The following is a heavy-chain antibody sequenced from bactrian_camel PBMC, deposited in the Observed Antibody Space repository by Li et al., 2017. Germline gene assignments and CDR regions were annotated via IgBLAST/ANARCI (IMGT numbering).Heavy chain of an antibody. V-gene: IGHV3S31*01. J-gene: IGHJ4*01. CDR3: AAFWTVDRNWVAFRY. Sequence: DVQLVESGGGLVQPGGSLRLSCAASGFTFSSYAMFWVRQAPGKGLEWVSAINSGGGSTYYADSMKGRATISRDNAKNTLYLQMNSLNTEDTAVYYCAAFWTVDRNWVAFRYWGQGTQVTVS. CDR2: INSGGGST. D-gene: IGHD1*01. CDR1: GFTFSSYA.